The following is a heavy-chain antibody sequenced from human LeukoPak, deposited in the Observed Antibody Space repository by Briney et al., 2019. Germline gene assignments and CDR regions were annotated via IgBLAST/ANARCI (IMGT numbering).Heavy chain of an antibody. V-gene: IGHV3-48*04. CDR3: ARDAPQDGDSLGY. CDR1: GFTFSSYS. CDR2: ISSSSSTI. J-gene: IGHJ4*02. Sequence: GGSLRLSCAASGFTFSSYSMNWVRQAPGKGLEWVSYISSSSSTIYYADSVKGRFTISRDNAKNSLYLQMNSLRAEDTAVYYCARDAPQDGDSLGYWGQGTLVTVSS. D-gene: IGHD4-17*01.